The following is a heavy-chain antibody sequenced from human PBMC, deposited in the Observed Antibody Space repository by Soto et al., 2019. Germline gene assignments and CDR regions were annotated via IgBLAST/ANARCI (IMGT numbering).Heavy chain of an antibody. CDR2: INAGNGNT. D-gene: IGHD3-22*01. J-gene: IGHJ4*02. CDR3: ARSSGYYVIDNY. V-gene: IGHV1-3*05. CDR1: GYTFTSYA. Sequence: QVQLVQSGAEEKKPGASVKISCKASGYTFTSYAMHWVRQAPGQRLEWMGWINAGNGNTKYSQKFQGRVSITRDTSASTAYMELSSLRSEDTAVYYWARSSGYYVIDNYWGQGTLVTVSS.